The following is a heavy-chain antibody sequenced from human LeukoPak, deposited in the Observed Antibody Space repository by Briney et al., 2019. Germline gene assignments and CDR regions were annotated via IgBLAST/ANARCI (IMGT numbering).Heavy chain of an antibody. V-gene: IGHV4-34*01. D-gene: IGHD3-22*01. CDR3: ARTAYDSSDFYRFDY. CDR1: GGSFSGYY. J-gene: IGHJ4*02. Sequence: SETLSLTCAVYGGSFSGYYWSWIRQPPGKGLEWIGEINHSGSTNYNPSLKSRVTISVDTSKNQFSLKLSSVTAADTAVYYCARTAYDSSDFYRFDYWGQGTLVTVSS. CDR2: INHSGST.